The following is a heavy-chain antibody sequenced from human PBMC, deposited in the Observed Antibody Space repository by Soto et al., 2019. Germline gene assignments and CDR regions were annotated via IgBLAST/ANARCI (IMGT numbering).Heavy chain of an antibody. J-gene: IGHJ4*02. D-gene: IGHD3-10*01. V-gene: IGHV1-69*02. CDR3: ATTYGSGYRAFDY. CDR1: GDTFSFYT. Sequence: QVQMVQSGAEVKKPGSSVKVSCKASGDTFSFYTINWVRQAPGLGLEWMGRVNPILIMSNYAQKFQGRVTMTADKSTSTAYMELRSLRSEDTAFYYCATTYGSGYRAFDYWGQGALVTVSS. CDR2: VNPILIMS.